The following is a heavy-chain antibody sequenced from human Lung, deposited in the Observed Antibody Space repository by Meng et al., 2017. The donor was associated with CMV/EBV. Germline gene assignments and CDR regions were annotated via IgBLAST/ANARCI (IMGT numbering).Heavy chain of an antibody. J-gene: IGHJ4*02. CDR2: ISYDGDKK. CDR3: ARVYYDSTNYYFSFGY. Sequence: GGSXRLSCVGSGYSFGNYAMHWVRQAPGKGLEWVAVISYDGDKKFYTDSVKGRFTISRDNSKNTLILQMNSLRPEDTAVYYCARVYYDSTNYYFSFGYWGQGTXVTVSS. V-gene: IGHV3-30*04. D-gene: IGHD3-22*01. CDR1: GYSFGNYA.